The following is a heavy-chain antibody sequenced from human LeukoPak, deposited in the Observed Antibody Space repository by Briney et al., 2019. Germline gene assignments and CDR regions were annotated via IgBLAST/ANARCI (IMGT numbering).Heavy chain of an antibody. Sequence: GGSLRLSCAASGFTFSSYSMNWVRQAPGKGLEWVSSISSSSSYIYYVDSVKGRFTISRDNSKNTLYLQMNSLRAEDTAVYYCARDDGYDFWSGPFDYWGQGTLVTVSS. CDR2: ISSSSSYI. J-gene: IGHJ4*02. V-gene: IGHV3-21*01. D-gene: IGHD3-3*01. CDR1: GFTFSSYS. CDR3: ARDDGYDFWSGPFDY.